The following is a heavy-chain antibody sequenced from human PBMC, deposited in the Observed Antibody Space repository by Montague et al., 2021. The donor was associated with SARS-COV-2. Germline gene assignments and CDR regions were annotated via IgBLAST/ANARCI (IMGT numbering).Heavy chain of an antibody. CDR1: GGSISSSSYY. J-gene: IGHJ3*02. CDR2: IYYSGST. V-gene: IGHV4-39*01. CDR3: ASPTYYYDSSGSDAFDI. Sequence: SETLSLTCTVSGGSISSSSYYWGWIRQPPGKGLEWIVSIYYSGSTYYNPSLKSRVTISVDTSKNQFSLKLSSVTAADTAVYYCASPTYYYDSSGSDAFDIWGQGTMVTVSS. D-gene: IGHD3-22*01.